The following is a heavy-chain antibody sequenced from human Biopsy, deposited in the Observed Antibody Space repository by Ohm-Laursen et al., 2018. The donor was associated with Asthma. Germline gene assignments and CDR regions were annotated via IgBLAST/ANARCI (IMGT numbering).Heavy chain of an antibody. CDR2: IMTVFGTT. Sequence: SSVKVSCKAPGGTFSNFAISWVRQAPGQGLEWLGGIMTVFGTTNYAQKFQGRATITADESTSTAYMEVTSLRSEDTAIYYCARCQVGYSSGWSLLLKKIYYSGTDVWGQGTAVTVSS. J-gene: IGHJ6*02. CDR3: ARCQVGYSSGWSLLLKKIYYSGTDV. V-gene: IGHV1-69*01. D-gene: IGHD6-19*01. CDR1: GGTFSNFA.